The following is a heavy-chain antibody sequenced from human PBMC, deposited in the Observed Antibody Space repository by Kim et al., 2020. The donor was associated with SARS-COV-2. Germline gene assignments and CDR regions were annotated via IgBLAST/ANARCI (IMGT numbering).Heavy chain of an antibody. CDR3: ARLRYYFETSGHSPDS. J-gene: IGHJ4*02. Sequence: SETLSLTCTVSGGSISTNNYYWGWLRQPPGKGLEWIASIYYTGTTFYNPSLRSRVTISVDTSKMHFSLNLDSVTAADTAVYYCARLRYYFETSGHSPDSWGQGALVTVSS. CDR1: GGSISTNNYY. D-gene: IGHD3-22*01. CDR2: IYYTGTT. V-gene: IGHV4-39*02.